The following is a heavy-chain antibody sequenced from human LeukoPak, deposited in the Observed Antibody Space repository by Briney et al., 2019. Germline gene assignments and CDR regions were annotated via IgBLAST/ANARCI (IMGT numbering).Heavy chain of an antibody. CDR2: IYYSGST. CDR3: ARVTGYMTEDYFDY. Sequence: SETLSLTCTVSGGSINSYYWSWIRQPPGKGLEWSGYIYYSGSTNYNPSLKSRVTISVDTSKNQFSLRLSSVTAADTAVYYCARVTGYMTEDYFDYWGQGTLITVSS. D-gene: IGHD6-13*01. J-gene: IGHJ4*02. V-gene: IGHV4-59*01. CDR1: GGSINSYY.